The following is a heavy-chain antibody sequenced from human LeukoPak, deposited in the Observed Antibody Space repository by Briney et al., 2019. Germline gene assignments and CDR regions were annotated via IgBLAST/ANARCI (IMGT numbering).Heavy chain of an antibody. J-gene: IGHJ4*02. Sequence: GGSLRLSCAASGFTFSSYAMHWVRQAPGKGLEWVAVISYDGSNKYYADSVKGRFTISRDNSKNTLYLQMNSLRAEDTAVYYCAMDTEYSSSWHFDYWGQGTLVTVSS. CDR2: ISYDGSNK. D-gene: IGHD6-13*01. CDR1: GFTFSSYA. V-gene: IGHV3-30-3*01. CDR3: AMDTEYSSSWHFDY.